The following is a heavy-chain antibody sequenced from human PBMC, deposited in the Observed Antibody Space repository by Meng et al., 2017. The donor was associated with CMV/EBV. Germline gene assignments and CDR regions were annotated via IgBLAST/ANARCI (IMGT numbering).Heavy chain of an antibody. Sequence: ASVKVSCKASGYTFTSYYMHWVRQAPGQGLEWMGIINPSGGSTSYAQKFQGRVTMTRETSTSTVYMELSSLRSEDTAVYYCASSYSSPPYYYYGMDVWGQGTTVTVSS. V-gene: IGHV1-46*01. J-gene: IGHJ6*02. D-gene: IGHD6-13*01. CDR1: GYTFTSYY. CDR2: INPSGGST. CDR3: ASSYSSPPYYYYGMDV.